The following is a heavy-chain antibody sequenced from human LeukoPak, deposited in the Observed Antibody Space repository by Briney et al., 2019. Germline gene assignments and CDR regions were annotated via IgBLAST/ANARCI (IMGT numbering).Heavy chain of an antibody. J-gene: IGHJ5*02. CDR2: IIPILGIA. D-gene: IGHD3-10*01. CDR3: ARDYYGSGSYSP. Sequence: SVNVSCKASGGTFSSYAISWVRQAPGQGLAWMGRIIPILGIANYAQKFQGRVTITADKSTSTAYMELSSLRSEDTAVYYCARDYYGSGSYSPWGQGTLVTVSS. V-gene: IGHV1-69*04. CDR1: GGTFSSYA.